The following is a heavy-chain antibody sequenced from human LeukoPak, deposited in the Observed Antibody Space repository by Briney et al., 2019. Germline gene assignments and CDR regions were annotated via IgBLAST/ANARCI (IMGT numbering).Heavy chain of an antibody. CDR3: ARFVTDAAMVGFYYSGMDV. CDR1: GYYFSSYY. J-gene: IGHJ6*02. D-gene: IGHD5-18*01. CDR2: IDPADSYI. Sequence: GESLRISCRGSGYYFSSYYINWVRQVPGKGLQWMGRIDPADSYIKYNPSFQGYVTISADKSVSTAYLQWNSLKASDTATYFCARFVTDAAMVGFYYSGMDVWGQGTTVTVSS. V-gene: IGHV5-10-1*01.